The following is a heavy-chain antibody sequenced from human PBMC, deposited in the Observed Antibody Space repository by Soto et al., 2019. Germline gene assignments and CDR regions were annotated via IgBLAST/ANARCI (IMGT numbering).Heavy chain of an antibody. J-gene: IGHJ4*02. CDR2: IYYSGST. CDR3: ARRITMVRGGFDY. D-gene: IGHD3-10*01. CDR1: GGSISSSSYY. V-gene: IGHV4-39*01. Sequence: QLQLQESGPGLVKPSETLSLTCTVSGGSISSSSYYWGWIRQPPGKGLEWIGSIYYSGSTYYNPSLKSRVTISVDTSKNQFSLKLSSVTAADTAVYYCARRITMVRGGFDYWGQGTLVTVSS.